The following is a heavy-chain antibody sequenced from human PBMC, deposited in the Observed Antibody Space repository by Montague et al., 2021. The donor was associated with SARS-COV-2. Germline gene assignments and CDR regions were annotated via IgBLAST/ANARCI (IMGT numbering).Heavy chain of an antibody. D-gene: IGHD3-9*01. Sequence: SETLSLTCAVSGGSFSGYYWSWIRQPPGKGLEWIGEINHSGSTNYNPSLKSRVTISVDTSKNQFSLKLSSVTAADTAVYYCARENILTGWGGMDVWGQGTTVTVSS. J-gene: IGHJ6*02. CDR2: INHSGST. CDR1: GGSFSGYY. V-gene: IGHV4-34*01. CDR3: ARENILTGWGGMDV.